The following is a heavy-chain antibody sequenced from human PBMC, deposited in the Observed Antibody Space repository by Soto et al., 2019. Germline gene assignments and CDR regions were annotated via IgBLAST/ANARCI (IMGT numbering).Heavy chain of an antibody. V-gene: IGHV1-69*01. Sequence: QVQLVQSGAEVKKPGSSVKVSCKASGGTFSSYAISWVRQAPGQGLEWMGGIIPISGTANYAQKFQGRVTITADECTSTAYMEPSSLRSEDTAVYYCARSQGSSTSLEIYYYYYYGMDVWGQGTTVTVSS. J-gene: IGHJ6*02. CDR1: GGTFSSYA. CDR2: IIPISGTA. CDR3: ARSQGSSTSLEIYYYYYYGMDV. D-gene: IGHD2-2*01.